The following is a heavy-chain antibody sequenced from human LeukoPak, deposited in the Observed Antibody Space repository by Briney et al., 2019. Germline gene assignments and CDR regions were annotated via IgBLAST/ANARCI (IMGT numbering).Heavy chain of an antibody. CDR2: ISNDGSNK. V-gene: IGHV3-30*04. Sequence: PGRSLRLSCAASGFTFSNYAMHWVRQAPGKGLEWVAMISNDGSNKYYADSVKGRFTISRDNAKNSLYLQMNSLRAEDTAVYYCARVEYYYDSSGYYVDYYYYYMDVWGKGTTVTISS. CDR1: GFTFSNYA. D-gene: IGHD3-22*01. J-gene: IGHJ6*03. CDR3: ARVEYYYDSSGYYVDYYYYYMDV.